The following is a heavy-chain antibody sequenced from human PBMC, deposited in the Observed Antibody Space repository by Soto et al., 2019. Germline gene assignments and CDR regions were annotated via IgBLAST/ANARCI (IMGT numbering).Heavy chain of an antibody. V-gene: IGHV3-48*03. CDR2: ISSRGSTI. J-gene: IGHJ4*02. CDR3: ARASSLGPFDY. CDR1: GFTFSSYE. Sequence: PGGSLRLSCAASGFTFSSYEMNWVRQAPGKGMEWVSYISSRGSTIHYADSVKGRFTISRDNAKNSLYLQMNRLRAEDTAFCYCARASSLGPFDYWGQGTLVTVSS. D-gene: IGHD6-6*01.